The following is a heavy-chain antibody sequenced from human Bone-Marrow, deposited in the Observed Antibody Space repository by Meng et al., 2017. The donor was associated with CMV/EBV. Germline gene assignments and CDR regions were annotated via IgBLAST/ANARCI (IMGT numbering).Heavy chain of an antibody. CDR3: ASNLPAADY. CDR1: GFTFSGYT. CDR2: ISSSSDTI. V-gene: IGHV3-48*04. D-gene: IGHD2-2*01. J-gene: IGHJ4*02. Sequence: GESLKISCVASGFTFSGYTMNWVRQAPGKGLEWISYISSSSDTIYYADSVRGRFTISRDNAKNSLFLQMTSLRAEDTAVYFCASNLPAADYWGQGTLVTFSS.